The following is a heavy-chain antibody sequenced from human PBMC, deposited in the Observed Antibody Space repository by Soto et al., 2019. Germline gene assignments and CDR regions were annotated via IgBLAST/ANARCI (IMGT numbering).Heavy chain of an antibody. CDR2: IYYSGST. D-gene: IGHD4-17*01. V-gene: IGHV4-39*02. Sequence: QLQLQESGPGLVKPSETLSLTCTVSGGSISSSSYYWGWIRQPPGKGLEWIGSIYYSGSTYYNPSLKCRVTISVDTSKNQFSRKLSSVTAAETAVYYCAREDYGESLDYWGQGTLVTVSS. CDR3: AREDYGESLDY. CDR1: GGSISSSSYY. J-gene: IGHJ4*02.